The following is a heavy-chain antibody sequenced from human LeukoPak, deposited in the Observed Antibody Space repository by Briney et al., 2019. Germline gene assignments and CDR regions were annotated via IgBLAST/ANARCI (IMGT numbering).Heavy chain of an antibody. Sequence: GGSLRLSCIASGFTFNQHSMSWVRQAPVKGLEWVASIRPDGSAVFYVDSVKGRFAFTRDNAKNSLDLQMNSLRAEDTAVYYCARFGLPYSIDLWGQGTMVTVSS. CDR3: ARFGLPYSIDL. D-gene: IGHD3/OR15-3a*01. CDR2: IRPDGSAV. V-gene: IGHV3-7*01. CDR1: GFTFNQHS. J-gene: IGHJ6*02.